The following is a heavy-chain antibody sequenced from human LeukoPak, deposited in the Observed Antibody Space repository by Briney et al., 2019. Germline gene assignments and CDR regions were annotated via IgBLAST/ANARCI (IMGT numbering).Heavy chain of an antibody. Sequence: GGTLRLSCAASGFTVSNNYMSWVRQAPGKGLEWVSVIYSGGTTYYADSVKGRFTISRDNSKNTLYLQMNSLRAEDTAVYYCARDKSGGYYYWFDPWGQGTLVTVSS. CDR1: GFTVSNNY. D-gene: IGHD3-22*01. CDR2: IYSGGTT. J-gene: IGHJ5*02. V-gene: IGHV3-53*01. CDR3: ARDKSGGYYYWFDP.